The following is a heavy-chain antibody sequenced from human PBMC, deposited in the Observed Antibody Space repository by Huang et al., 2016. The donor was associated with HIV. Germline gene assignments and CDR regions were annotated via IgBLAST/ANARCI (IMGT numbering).Heavy chain of an antibody. V-gene: IGHV3-30*02. CDR2: IQFDGVNK. CDR1: GLTFRSYA. J-gene: IGHJ5*02. D-gene: IGHD6-19*01. CDR3: VKFTIDDSSVAA. Sequence: QVQLVESGGGVVQPGGSLRLSCAATGLTFRSYAMHWVRQAPGKGLDMVTYIQFDGVNKNYADSVKGRFTISIDNSKNTLYLQISSLRAEDTAVYYCVKFTIDDSSVAAWGQGTLVTVS.